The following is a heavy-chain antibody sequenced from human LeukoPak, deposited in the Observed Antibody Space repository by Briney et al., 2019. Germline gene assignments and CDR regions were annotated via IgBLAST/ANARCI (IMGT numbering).Heavy chain of an antibody. J-gene: IGHJ6*02. CDR2: MNPNSGNT. V-gene: IGHV1-8*01. Sequence: VASVKVSCKASGYTFTSYDINWVRQATGQGLEWMGWMNPNSGNTGYAQKFQGRVTMTRNTSISTAYMELSSLRSEDTVVYYCARVRYYDFWSGYPSLYYYYYGMDVWGQGTTVTVSS. CDR1: GYTFTSYD. CDR3: ARVRYYDFWSGYPSLYYYYYGMDV. D-gene: IGHD3-3*01.